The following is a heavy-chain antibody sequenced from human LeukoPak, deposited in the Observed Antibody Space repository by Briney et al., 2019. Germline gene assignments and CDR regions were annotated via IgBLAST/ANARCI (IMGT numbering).Heavy chain of an antibody. D-gene: IGHD2-2*01. Sequence: GGSLRLSCAASGFTFSSYAMSWVRQAPGKGLEWVSAISGSGGSTYYADSVKGRFTISRDNSKNTLYLQMNSLSPDDTAVYYCAKEGTAQISTWYDNWGQGTLVTVSS. J-gene: IGHJ4*02. CDR3: AKEGTAQISTWYDN. V-gene: IGHV3-23*01. CDR2: ISGSGGST. CDR1: GFTFSSYA.